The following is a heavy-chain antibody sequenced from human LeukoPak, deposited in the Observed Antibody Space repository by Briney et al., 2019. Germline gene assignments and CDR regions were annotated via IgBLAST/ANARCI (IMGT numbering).Heavy chain of an antibody. Sequence: SETLSLTCAVYGGSLSGFHWSWIRQPPGKGLEWIGEINHSGSTNYNPSLKSRVTISVDTSKNQFSLKLSSVTAADTAVYYCARHQYYDILTGYLITYYFDYWGQGTLVTVSS. J-gene: IGHJ4*02. D-gene: IGHD3-9*01. V-gene: IGHV4-34*01. CDR1: GGSLSGFH. CDR3: ARHQYYDILTGYLITYYFDY. CDR2: INHSGST.